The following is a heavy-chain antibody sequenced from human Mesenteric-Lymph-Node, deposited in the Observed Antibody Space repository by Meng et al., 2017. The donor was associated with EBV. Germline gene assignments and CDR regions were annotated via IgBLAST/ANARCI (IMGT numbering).Heavy chain of an antibody. CDR2: IFYRGST. V-gene: IGHV4-61*08. CDR1: GDAVSSTDYY. Sequence: QRQQSGPGLVKPSETLSLICTVSGDAVSSTDYYWNWIRQPPGKGLEWIGYIFYRGSTNYSPSLRSRVTISVDTSTNQFSLNLKSVTAADTAVYFCAGDLAVGAIAGNWLDPWSQGTLVTVSS. J-gene: IGHJ5*02. CDR3: AGDLAVGAIAGNWLDP. D-gene: IGHD3-10*01.